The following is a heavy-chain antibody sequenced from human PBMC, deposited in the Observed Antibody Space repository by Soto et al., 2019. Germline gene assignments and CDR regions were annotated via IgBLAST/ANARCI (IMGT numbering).Heavy chain of an antibody. CDR1: GFTFTSSA. Sequence: SVKVSCRASGFTFTSSAVQWVRQARGQRLEWIGWIVVGSGNTNYAQKFQERVTITRDMSTSTAYMELSSLRSEDTAVYYCAAVGHRYGMDVWGQGTTVTVSS. J-gene: IGHJ6*02. CDR2: IVVGSGNT. CDR3: AAVGHRYGMDV. V-gene: IGHV1-58*01.